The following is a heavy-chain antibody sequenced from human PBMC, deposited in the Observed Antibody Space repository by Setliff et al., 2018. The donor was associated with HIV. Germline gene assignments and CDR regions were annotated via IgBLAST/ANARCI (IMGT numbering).Heavy chain of an antibody. J-gene: IGHJ5*02. Sequence: SETLSLTCTVSGYYISSGYYRGWIRQPPGKGLEWIGSIHQSGSTYYNSSLKSRVTMSVDTSKNKFSLKLSSVTAADTAVYYCAIDLGSAYSYAQGRFDPWGQGTLVTVSS. V-gene: IGHV4-38-2*02. CDR3: AIDLGSAYSYAQGRFDP. D-gene: IGHD5-18*01. CDR2: IHQSGST. CDR1: GYYISSGYY.